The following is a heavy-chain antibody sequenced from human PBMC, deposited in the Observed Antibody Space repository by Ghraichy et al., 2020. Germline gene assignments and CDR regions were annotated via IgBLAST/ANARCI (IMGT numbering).Heavy chain of an antibody. J-gene: IGHJ4*02. V-gene: IGHV3-23*01. CDR1: GFTFSSYA. CDR2: LSGSGGKT. D-gene: IGHD6-19*01. Sequence: GGSLRLSCAASGFTFSSYAMSWVRQAPGKGLEWVSGLSGSGGKTFYADSVKGRCTISRDNSKNTVFLLMDSLRVDDTAVYYCAKDRDPRSGWYDFDYWGLGTLVTVSS. CDR3: AKDRDPRSGWYDFDY.